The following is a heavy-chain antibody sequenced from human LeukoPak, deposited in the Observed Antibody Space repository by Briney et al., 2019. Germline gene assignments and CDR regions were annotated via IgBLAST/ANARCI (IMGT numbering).Heavy chain of an antibody. D-gene: IGHD1-26*01. V-gene: IGHV1-24*01. CDR1: GCTLTELS. Sequence: ASMKVSCKVSGCTLTELSMHWVRQAPGKGLEWMGGFDPEDGETIYAQKFQGRVTITEDTSTDTAYMELSSLRSEDTAVYYCATLADDSGSYYFDYWGQGTLVTVSS. J-gene: IGHJ4*02. CDR2: FDPEDGET. CDR3: ATLADDSGSYYFDY.